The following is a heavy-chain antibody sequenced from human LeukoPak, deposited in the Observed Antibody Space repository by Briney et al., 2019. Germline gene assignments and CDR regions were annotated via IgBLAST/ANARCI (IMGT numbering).Heavy chain of an antibody. V-gene: IGHV4-34*01. CDR2: INHSGST. CDR1: GGSFSGYY. CDR3: ASLVDTAMVTVDY. Sequence: PSETLSLTCAVYGGSFSGYYWSWIRQPPGKGLEWIGEINHSGSTNYNPSLKSRVTISVDTSKNQFSLKLSSLTAADTAVYYCASLVDTAMVTVDYWGQGTLVTVSS. D-gene: IGHD5-18*01. J-gene: IGHJ4*02.